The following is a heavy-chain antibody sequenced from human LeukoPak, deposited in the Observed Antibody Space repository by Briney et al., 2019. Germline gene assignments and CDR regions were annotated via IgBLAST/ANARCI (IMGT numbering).Heavy chain of an antibody. Sequence: PGGSLRLFCAASGFTFSSYAMSWVRQAPGKGLEWVSAISGSGGSTYYADSVKGRFTISRDNSKNTLYLQMNSLRAEDTAVYYCAKDRRELLSHWFDPWGQGTLVTVSS. CDR3: AKDRRELLSHWFDP. V-gene: IGHV3-23*01. D-gene: IGHD3-10*01. CDR1: GFTFSSYA. J-gene: IGHJ5*02. CDR2: ISGSGGST.